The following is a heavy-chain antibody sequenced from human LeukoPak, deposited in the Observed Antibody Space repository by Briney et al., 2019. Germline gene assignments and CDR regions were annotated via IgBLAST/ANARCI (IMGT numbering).Heavy chain of an antibody. Sequence: APVKVSCKASGYTFTSYAMHWVRQAPGQRLEWMGWINAGNGNTKYSQKFQGRVTITRDTSTSTAYMELRSLRSDDTAVYYCARALWFGELLPFDYWGQGTLVTVSS. CDR3: ARALWFGELLPFDY. CDR1: GYTFTSYA. D-gene: IGHD3-10*01. CDR2: INAGNGNT. J-gene: IGHJ4*02. V-gene: IGHV1-3*01.